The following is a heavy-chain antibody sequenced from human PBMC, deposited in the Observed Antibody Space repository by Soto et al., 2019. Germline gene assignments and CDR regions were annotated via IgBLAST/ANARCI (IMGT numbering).Heavy chain of an antibody. CDR3: ARRRGGFGGGWTTPYFDY. J-gene: IGHJ4*02. CDR2: IYWDDDK. Sequence: QITLKESGPTVVKPTQTLTLTCSLSGFSLNTGGVGVGWIRQTPGKALEWLAVIYWDDDKSWNPSLRDRLTINRDASDDQGVLTVTNMDPVDTGTYYCARRRGGFGGGWTTPYFDYWGQGTLVTVSS. V-gene: IGHV2-5*02. D-gene: IGHD6-19*01. CDR1: GFSLNTGGVG.